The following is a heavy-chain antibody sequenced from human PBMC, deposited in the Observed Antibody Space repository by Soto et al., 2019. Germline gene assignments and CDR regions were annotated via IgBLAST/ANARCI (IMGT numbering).Heavy chain of an antibody. J-gene: IGHJ4*02. CDR2: INHSGST. D-gene: IGHD6-13*01. CDR1: GGSFSGYY. Sequence: QVQLQQRGAALLKPSETLSLTCAVYGGSFSGYYWSWIRQSPEKGLEWIGEINHSGSTNYNPSLKSRVTISVDTSNNQFSLRLRSVTAADTAVYYCARGPYSSNFDYWGQGTLVTVSS. CDR3: ARGPYSSNFDY. V-gene: IGHV4-34*02.